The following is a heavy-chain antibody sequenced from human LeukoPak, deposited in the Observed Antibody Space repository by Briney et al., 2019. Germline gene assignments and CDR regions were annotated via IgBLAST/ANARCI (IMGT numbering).Heavy chain of an antibody. J-gene: IGHJ6*04. CDR2: INQDGSEK. CDR3: AELGITMIGGV. Sequence: GGSLRLSCAASGFTFTTYWMSWVRQAPGKGLEWVANINQDGSEKYFVDSVKGRFTISRDNAKNSLYLQMNSLRVEDTAVYYCAELGITMIGGVWGKGTTVTISS. D-gene: IGHD3-10*02. V-gene: IGHV3-7*01. CDR1: GFTFTTYW.